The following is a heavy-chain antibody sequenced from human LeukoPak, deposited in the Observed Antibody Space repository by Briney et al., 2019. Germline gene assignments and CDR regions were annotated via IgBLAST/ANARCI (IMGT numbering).Heavy chain of an antibody. J-gene: IGHJ4*02. CDR1: GFTFSSYG. V-gene: IGHV3-30*02. CDR2: IRYDGSNK. D-gene: IGHD3-22*01. Sequence: GGSLRLSCAASGFTFSSYGMHWVRQAPGKGLEWVAFIRYDGSNKYYADSVKGRFTISRDDSKNTLNLQMNSLRAEDTAVYYCAKDPTHYRVWDYYETIGLSYWGQGTLVTVSS. CDR3: AKDPTHYRVWDYYETIGLSY.